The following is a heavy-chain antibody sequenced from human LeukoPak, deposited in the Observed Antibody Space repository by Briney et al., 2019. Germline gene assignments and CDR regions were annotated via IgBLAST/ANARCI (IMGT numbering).Heavy chain of an antibody. D-gene: IGHD4-17*01. CDR3: ARLGGSYGDYADY. CDR2: IYPGDSDT. V-gene: IGHV5-51*01. J-gene: IGHJ4*02. Sequence: GESLKISCKTSGYTFTNHWIAWVRQMPGKGLEWMGIIYPGDSDTRYSPSFQGHVTISADSSITTAYLHWNSLEASDSAMYYCARLGGSYGDYADYWGQGTLVTVSS. CDR1: GYTFTNHW.